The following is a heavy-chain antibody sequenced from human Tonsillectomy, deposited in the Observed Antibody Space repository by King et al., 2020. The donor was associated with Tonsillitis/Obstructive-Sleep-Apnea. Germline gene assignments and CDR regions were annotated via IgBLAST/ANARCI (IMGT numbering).Heavy chain of an antibody. CDR3: AREIGSSGWYPHFDY. D-gene: IGHD6-19*01. V-gene: IGHV3-30*04. CDR1: GFTFISYA. Sequence: VQLVESGGGVVQPGRSLRLSCAAFGFTFISYAMHWVRQAPGKGLEWVALISYDGSNKYYTDSVKGRFTISRDNSKYTLYLQMNSLRAEDTAVYYCAREIGSSGWYPHFDYRGQGTLVTVSS. CDR2: ISYDGSNK. J-gene: IGHJ4*02.